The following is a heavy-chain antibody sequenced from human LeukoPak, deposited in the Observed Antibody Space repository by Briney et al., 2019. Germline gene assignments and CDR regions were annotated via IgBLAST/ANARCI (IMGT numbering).Heavy chain of an antibody. CDR2: TYYRSKWYN. D-gene: IGHD1-26*01. J-gene: IGHJ5*02. CDR3: ARVGASPNWFDP. CDR1: GDSFSRNSAA. Sequence: SQTLSLTCAISGDSFSRNSAAWNWIRQSPSRGLEWLGRTYYRSKWYNDYAVSVKSRITINPDTSKNRFSLQLNSVTPEDTAVYYCARVGASPNWFDPWGQGTLVTVSS. V-gene: IGHV6-1*01.